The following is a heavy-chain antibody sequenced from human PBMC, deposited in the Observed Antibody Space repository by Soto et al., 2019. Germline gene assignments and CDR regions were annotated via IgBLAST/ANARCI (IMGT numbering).Heavy chain of an antibody. CDR1: GFTFSSYA. D-gene: IGHD2-21*01. V-gene: IGHV3-23*01. CDR2: ISGGAFA. Sequence: EVQLLESGGGLVQPGGSLRLSCAASGFTFSSYAMTWVRQAPGKGLEWVSAISGGAFAYYADSVKGRFTISRDNSNNTVFLQMSSLRVEDTAVYYCERSVIRFDYWGQGTLVTVSS. J-gene: IGHJ4*02. CDR3: ERSVIRFDY.